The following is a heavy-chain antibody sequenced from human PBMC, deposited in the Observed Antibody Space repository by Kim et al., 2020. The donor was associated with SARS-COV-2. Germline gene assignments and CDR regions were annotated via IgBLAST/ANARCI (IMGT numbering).Heavy chain of an antibody. V-gene: IGHV4-59*09. D-gene: IGHD6-19*01. J-gene: IGHJ6*02. Sequence: TNYNPSLKSRVTISVDTPKNQFSLTLSPVTAADTAVYYCARGAVASGMDVWGQGTTVTVSS. CDR3: ARGAVASGMDV. CDR2: T.